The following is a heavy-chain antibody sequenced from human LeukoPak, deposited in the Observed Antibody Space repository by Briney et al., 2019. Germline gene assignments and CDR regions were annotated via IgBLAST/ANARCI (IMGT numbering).Heavy chain of an antibody. CDR1: GFTFSSYG. Sequence: GGSLRLSCAASGFTFSSYGKHWVRQAPGKGLEWVAFIRSDGSYNYEKDSVKGRFTISRDNAKNTLYLQMNSLRAEDTAVYYCARDYDRYYMDVWGKGTTVTVPS. J-gene: IGHJ6*03. D-gene: IGHD3-3*01. CDR3: ARDYDRYYMDV. V-gene: IGHV3-30*02. CDR2: IRSDGSYN.